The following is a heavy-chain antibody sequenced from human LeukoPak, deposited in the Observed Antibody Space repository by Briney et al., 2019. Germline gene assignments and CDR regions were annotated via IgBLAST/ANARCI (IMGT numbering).Heavy chain of an antibody. CDR1: GGSISSSNW. D-gene: IGHD3-10*01. J-gene: IGHJ3*02. CDR2: IYHSGST. V-gene: IGHV4-4*02. CDR3: ARSSYYYGADAFDI. Sequence: PSETLSLTCAVSGGSISSSNWWSWVRQPPGKGLEWIGEIYHSGSTNYNPSLKSRVTISGDTSKIQFSLKLSSVTAADTAVYYCARSSYYYGADAFDIWGQGTMVTVSS.